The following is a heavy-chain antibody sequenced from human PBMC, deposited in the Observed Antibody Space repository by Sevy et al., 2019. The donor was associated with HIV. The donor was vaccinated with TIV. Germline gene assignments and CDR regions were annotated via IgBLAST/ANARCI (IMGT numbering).Heavy chain of an antibody. CDR2: ISAYNGNT. CDR1: GYTFTSYG. D-gene: IGHD2-15*01. CDR3: ARDSCSGGSCYESSNWFDP. J-gene: IGHJ5*02. Sequence: ASVKVSCKASGYTFTSYGISWVRQAPGQGLEWMGWISAYNGNTNYAQKLQGRVTMTTDTSTSTAYMELRSLRSDDTAVYYGARDSCSGGSCYESSNWFDPWGQGTLVTVSS. V-gene: IGHV1-18*01.